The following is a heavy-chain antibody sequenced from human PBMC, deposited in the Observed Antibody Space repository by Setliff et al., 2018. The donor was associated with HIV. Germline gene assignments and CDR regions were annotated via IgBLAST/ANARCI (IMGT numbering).Heavy chain of an antibody. CDR1: GGSISSGNYY. V-gene: IGHV4-31*03. CDR2: IYYTGST. D-gene: IGHD3-10*01. J-gene: IGHJ4*02. Sequence: SETLSLTCTVSGGSISSGNYYWSWIRQHPRKGLEWIGYIYYTGSTYYNPSLKSRVTISVDTSKNQFSLKLSSVTAADTAVYYCARAPFYYGSGSYQTFDYWGQGTLVTVSS. CDR3: ARAPFYYGSGSYQTFDY.